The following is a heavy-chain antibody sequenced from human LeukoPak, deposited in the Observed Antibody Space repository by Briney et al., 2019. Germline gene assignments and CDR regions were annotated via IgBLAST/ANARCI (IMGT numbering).Heavy chain of an antibody. D-gene: IGHD3-22*01. CDR3: AKDFSVYYYDSRVLDY. V-gene: IGHV3-20*04. CDR1: GFTFDDYG. Sequence: GGSLRLSCAASGFTFDDYGMNWVRQAPGKGLEWVSGINWNGGSTGYADSVKGRFTISRDNAKNSLYLQMNSLRAEDTAVYYCAKDFSVYYYDSRVLDYWGQGTLVTVSS. CDR2: INWNGGST. J-gene: IGHJ4*02.